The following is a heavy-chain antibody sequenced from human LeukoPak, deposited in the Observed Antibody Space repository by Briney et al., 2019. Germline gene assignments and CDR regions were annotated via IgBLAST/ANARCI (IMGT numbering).Heavy chain of an antibody. CDR1: GFIFSNAW. J-gene: IGHJ4*02. D-gene: IGHD6-19*01. V-gene: IGHV3-48*02. CDR3: TRDLIAVAEVY. Sequence: GGSLTLSCAASGVASGFIFSNAWMSWVRQAPGKGLEWVSYISRGSDIILYADSVKGRFTISRDNAKNSLYLHMSSLRDEDTAVYYCTRDLIAVAEVYWGQGTLVTVSS. CDR2: ISRGSDII.